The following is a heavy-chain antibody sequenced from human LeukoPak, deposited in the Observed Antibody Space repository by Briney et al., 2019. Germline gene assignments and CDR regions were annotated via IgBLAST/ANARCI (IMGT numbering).Heavy chain of an antibody. CDR1: GGSISSGYYD. Sequence: PSQTLSPASTVYGGSISSGYYDWSWIRQPPGKGLEWIGYIYYRGSTYYNPSLKSRVTMSRATSKNPFSLARCSLTAAAPAMFHGARDHGGDCSGGSCESGWYFDLWGRGTLVTVSS. D-gene: IGHD2-15*01. J-gene: IGHJ2*01. V-gene: IGHV4-30-4*08. CDR3: ARDHGGDCSGGSCESGWYFDL. CDR2: IYYRGST.